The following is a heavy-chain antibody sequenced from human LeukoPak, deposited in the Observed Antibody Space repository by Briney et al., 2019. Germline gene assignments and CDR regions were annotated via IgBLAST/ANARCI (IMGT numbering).Heavy chain of an antibody. CDR1: GYTFTSYY. CDR2: INPSGGST. CDR3: AREVGATGYYYYYMDV. V-gene: IGHV1-46*01. D-gene: IGHD1-26*01. Sequence: ASVKVSCKASGYTFTSYYMHWVRQAPGQGLEWMGIINPSGGSTSYAQKFQGRVTMTRDMSTSTVYMELSSLRSEDTAVYYCAREVGATGYYYYYMDVWGKGTTVTISS. J-gene: IGHJ6*03.